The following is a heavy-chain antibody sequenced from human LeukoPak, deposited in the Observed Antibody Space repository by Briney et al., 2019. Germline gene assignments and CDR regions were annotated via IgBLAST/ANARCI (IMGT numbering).Heavy chain of an antibody. CDR3: AREGGYGDYALGYYYYGMDV. V-gene: IGHV1-2*02. CDR1: VDTFTGCY. Sequence: ASVKVSCKASVDTFTGCYMHWVRQAPGRGRGCVGWIYPNSGGTNYAQKFQGRVTMTRDTSISTAYMELSRLRSDDTAVHYCAREGGYGDYALGYYYYGMDVWGQGTTVTVSS. J-gene: IGHJ6*02. D-gene: IGHD4-17*01. CDR2: IYPNSGGT.